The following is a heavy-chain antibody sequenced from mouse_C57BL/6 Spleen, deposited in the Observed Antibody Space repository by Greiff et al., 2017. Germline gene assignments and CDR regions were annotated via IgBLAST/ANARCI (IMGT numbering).Heavy chain of an antibody. V-gene: IGHV1-50*01. CDR3: ATHDGYYL. D-gene: IGHD2-3*01. CDR1: GYTFTSYW. CDR2: IDPSDSYT. J-gene: IGHJ4*01. Sequence: QVQLQQPGAELVKPGASVKLSCKASGYTFTSYWMQWVKQRPGQGLEWIGEIDPSDSYTNYNQKFKGKATLTVDTSSSTAYMQLSSLTSEDSAVYYCATHDGYYLWGQGTSVTVSS.